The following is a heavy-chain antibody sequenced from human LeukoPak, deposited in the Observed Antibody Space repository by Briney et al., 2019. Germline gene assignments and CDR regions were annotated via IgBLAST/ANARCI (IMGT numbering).Heavy chain of an antibody. D-gene: IGHD6-13*01. CDR2: IRTTAEGAKYA. J-gene: IGHJ4*02. Sequence: PGGSLRLSCATSGFSFTDYPMNWVRQATGKGLEWSSNIRTTAEGAKYAYYADSVKGRVTISRDDGKNTLYLHMNSLRDDDTSVFCAADGIRDAFDYWGQGILVTVSS. V-gene: IGHV3-48*02. CDR3: ADGIRDAFDY. CDR1: GFSFTDYP.